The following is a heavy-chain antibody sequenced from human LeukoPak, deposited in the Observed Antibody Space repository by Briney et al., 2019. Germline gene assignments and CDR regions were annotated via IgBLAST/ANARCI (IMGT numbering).Heavy chain of an antibody. CDR1: GYTFTSYY. CDR2: INPSGGST. Sequence: ASVKVSCKASGYTFTSYYMHWVRQAPGQGLEWMGIINPSGGSTSYAQKFQGRVTMTRDTSTSTVYMELSSLRSEDTAVYYYARDQSLSSSWYADAPLYYFDYWGQGTLVTVSS. CDR3: ARDQSLSSSWYADAPLYYFDY. D-gene: IGHD6-13*01. V-gene: IGHV1-46*01. J-gene: IGHJ4*02.